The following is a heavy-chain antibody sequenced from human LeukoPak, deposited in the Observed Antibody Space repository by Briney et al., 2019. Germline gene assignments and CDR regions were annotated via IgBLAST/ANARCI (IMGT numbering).Heavy chain of an antibody. CDR1: GGSISSFY. CDR3: ARAATYYDITTYGHLDV. CDR2: IYYTGNT. J-gene: IGHJ6*02. V-gene: IGHV4-59*01. D-gene: IGHD3-22*01. Sequence: SETLSLTCTVPGGSISSFYWSWIRQPPGKGLEWIGYIYYTGNTNYNSSLRSRVTISVDTSKNQFSLKLRSVTAADTAVYYCARAATYYDITTYGHLDVWGQGTMVTVSS.